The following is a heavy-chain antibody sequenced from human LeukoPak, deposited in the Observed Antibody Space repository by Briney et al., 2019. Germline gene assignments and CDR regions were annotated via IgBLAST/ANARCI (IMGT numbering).Heavy chain of an antibody. D-gene: IGHD4-17*01. CDR2: IYGHGGQT. CDR3: AKDLTPDGVWGVDY. CDR1: GFTFRTYS. V-gene: IGHV3-23*01. J-gene: IGHJ4*02. Sequence: TGGSLRLSCAASGFTFRTYSMSWVRQAPGKGLEWVSGIYGHGGQTFYADSVKGRFTISRDNSKNMLFLHMVSLRAEDTALYYCAKDLTPDGVWGVDYWGQGTLVTVSS.